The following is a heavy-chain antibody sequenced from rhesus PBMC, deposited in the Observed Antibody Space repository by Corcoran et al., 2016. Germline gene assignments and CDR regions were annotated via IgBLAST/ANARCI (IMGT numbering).Heavy chain of an antibody. CDR1: GGSISDDYY. CDR3: ARDGDYYSGRPLGALDS. V-gene: IGHV4-122*02. CDR2: ISYSGST. J-gene: IGHJ6*01. D-gene: IGHD3-16*01. Sequence: QVQLQESGPGLVKPSETLSLTCAVSGGSISDDYYWSWIRQPPGKGLEWIGYISYSGSTSYNPSLKSRVTSSRDTSKNQFSLKLSSVTAADTAVYYCARDGDYYSGRPLGALDSWGQGVVVTVSS.